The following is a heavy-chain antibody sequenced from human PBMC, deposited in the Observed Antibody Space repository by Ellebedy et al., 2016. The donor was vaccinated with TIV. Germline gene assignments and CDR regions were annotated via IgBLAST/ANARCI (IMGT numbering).Heavy chain of an antibody. CDR1: GFTFTSSA. J-gene: IGHJ4*02. CDR3: VAHREWELLGHPLDY. V-gene: IGHV1-58*02. Sequence: ASVKVSCKASGFTFTSSAIQWVRQARGQRLEWIGWIVVGSGSTNYAQKFQERVTITRDMSTSPAYMELSSLRSEDTAVYYCVAHREWELLGHPLDYWGQGTLVTVSS. CDR2: IVVGSGST. D-gene: IGHD1-26*01.